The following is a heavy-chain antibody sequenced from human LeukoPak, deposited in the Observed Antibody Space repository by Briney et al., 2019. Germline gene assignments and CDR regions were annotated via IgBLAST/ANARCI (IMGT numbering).Heavy chain of an antibody. D-gene: IGHD3-10*01. CDR2: IDPNNGGT. J-gene: IGHJ3*02. CDR3: ARDMSYYGSGRSGTGAFDI. Sequence: ASVKVSCKASGYTFTGSYMHWVRQAPGQGLERMGWIDPNNGGTNYAQKFQGWVTMTRDTSISTAYMDLSRLRSDDTAVYYCARDMSYYGSGRSGTGAFDIWGQGTMVTVSS. CDR1: GYTFTGSY. V-gene: IGHV1-2*04.